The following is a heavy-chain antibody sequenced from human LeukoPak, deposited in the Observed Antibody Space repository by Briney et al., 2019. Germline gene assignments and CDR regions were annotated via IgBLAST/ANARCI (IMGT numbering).Heavy chain of an antibody. CDR1: GGSISSSSYY. D-gene: IGHD6-19*01. CDR3: ARMEAVAGVTPYYFDY. V-gene: IGHV4-39*07. CDR2: IYYSGST. Sequence: PSETLSLTCTVSGGSISSSSYYWGWIRQPPGKGLEWIGSIYYSGSTYYNPSLKSRVTISVDTSKNQFSLKLSSVTAADTAVYYCARMEAVAGVTPYYFDYWGQGTLVTVSS. J-gene: IGHJ4*02.